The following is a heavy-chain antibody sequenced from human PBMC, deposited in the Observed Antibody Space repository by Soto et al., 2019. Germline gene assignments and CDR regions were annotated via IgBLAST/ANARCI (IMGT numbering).Heavy chain of an antibody. J-gene: IGHJ6*02. D-gene: IGHD3-16*01. CDR3: ARQGEMATLPRLYSWYGMDV. CDR1: GFTFSSYA. V-gene: IGHV3-30-3*01. CDR2: ISYDGSNK. Sequence: GGSLRLSCAASGFTFSSYAMHWVRQAPGKGLEWVAVISYDGSNKYYADSVKGRFTIPVDKSISTAYLQWSSLKASDTAMYYCARQGEMATLPRLYSWYGMDVWGQGTTVTVSS.